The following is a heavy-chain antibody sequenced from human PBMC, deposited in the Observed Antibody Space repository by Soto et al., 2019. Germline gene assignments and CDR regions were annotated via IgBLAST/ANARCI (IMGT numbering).Heavy chain of an antibody. J-gene: IGHJ6*02. V-gene: IGHV1-69*12. CDR3: ASHSGSSPEGRYYSGMDV. CDR2: IIPIFGTA. Sequence: QVQLVQSGAEVKKPGSSVKVSCKASGGTFSSYAISWVRQAPGQGLEWMGGIIPIFGTADYAQKFQGRVTSAADESTSTAYMELSSLRSEDTAVYYCASHSGSSPEGRYYSGMDVWGQGTTVTVSS. D-gene: IGHD1-26*01. CDR1: GGTFSSYA.